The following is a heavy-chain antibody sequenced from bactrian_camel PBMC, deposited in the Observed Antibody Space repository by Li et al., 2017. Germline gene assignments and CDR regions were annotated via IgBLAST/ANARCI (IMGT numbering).Heavy chain of an antibody. CDR2: IDNDGTT. V-gene: IGHV3S53*01. CDR1: NFKPETNSRYS. D-gene: IGHD3*01. J-gene: IGHJ4*01. Sequence: VESGGDSVQAGGSLKLSCRAFNFKPETNSRYSVAWFRQAPGKEREGVAHIDNDGTTNYAHSVKGRFTVSKDSDQNIMYLQMNNLKPEDAGLYRCVAESLCAWLGTTEGYFGQGTQVTVS.